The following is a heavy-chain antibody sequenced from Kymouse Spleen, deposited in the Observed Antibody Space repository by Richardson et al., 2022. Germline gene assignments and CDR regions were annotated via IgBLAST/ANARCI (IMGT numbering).Heavy chain of an antibody. J-gene: IGHJ6*02. V-gene: IGHV4-34*01. D-gene: IGHD5-18,IGHD5-18*01. Sequence: QVQLQQWGAGLLKPSETLSLTCAVYGGSFSGYYWSWIRQPPGKGLEWIGEINHSGSTNYNPSLKSRVTISVDTSKNQFSLKLSSVTAADTAVYYCAREGDTAMVKNYYGMDVWGQGTTVTVSS. CDR2: INHSGST. CDR1: GGSFSGYY. CDR3: AREGDTAMVKNYYGMDV.